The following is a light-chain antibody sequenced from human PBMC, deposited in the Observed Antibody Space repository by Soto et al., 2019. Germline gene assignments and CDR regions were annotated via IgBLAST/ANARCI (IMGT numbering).Light chain of an antibody. Sequence: DIQMTQSPSFLSASAGDRVTIFCRASQSISNFLHWYQQKPGKAPKLLIYAASKLESWVPSRFGGSGSGTDFTLTISSLQPEDFATYYCQQSYRNPRTFGLGTKVDIK. J-gene: IGKJ1*01. CDR3: QQSYRNPRT. CDR2: AAS. V-gene: IGKV1-39*01. CDR1: QSISNF.